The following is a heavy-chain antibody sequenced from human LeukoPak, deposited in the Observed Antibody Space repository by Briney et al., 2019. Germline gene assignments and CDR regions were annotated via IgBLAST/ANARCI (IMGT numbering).Heavy chain of an antibody. CDR2: INHSGST. D-gene: IGHD3-22*01. Sequence: PSETLSLTCAVYGGSFSGYYWSWIRQPPGKGLEWIGEINHSGSTNYNPSLKSRVTISVDTSKNQFSLKLSSVTAADTAVYYRARARYYYDSSVSKWGQGTLVTVSS. CDR1: GGSFSGYY. J-gene: IGHJ4*02. CDR3: ARARYYYDSSVSK. V-gene: IGHV4-34*01.